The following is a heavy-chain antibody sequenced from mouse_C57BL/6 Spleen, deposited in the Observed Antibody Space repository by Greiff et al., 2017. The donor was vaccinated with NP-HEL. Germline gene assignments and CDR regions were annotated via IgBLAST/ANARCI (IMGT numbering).Heavy chain of an antibody. D-gene: IGHD1-1*01. Sequence: VKVVESGPGLVAPSQSLSITCTVSGFSLTSYGVDWVRQPPGKGLEWLGVIWGGGSTNYNSALMSRLSISKDNSKSQVFLKMNSLQTDDTAMYYCATIYYGSSYYAMDYWGQGTSVTVSS. CDR3: ATIYYGSSYYAMDY. CDR1: GFSLTSYG. V-gene: IGHV2-9*01. CDR2: IWGGGST. J-gene: IGHJ4*01.